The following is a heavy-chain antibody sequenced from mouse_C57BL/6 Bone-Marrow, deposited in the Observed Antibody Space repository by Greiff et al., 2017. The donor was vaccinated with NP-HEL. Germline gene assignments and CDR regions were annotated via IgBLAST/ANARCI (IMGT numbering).Heavy chain of an antibody. D-gene: IGHD2-4*01. CDR1: GYTFTSYW. V-gene: IGHV1-5*01. Sequence: VQPQQSGTVLARPGASVKMSCKTSGYTFTSYWMHWVKQRPGQGLEWIGAIYPGNSDTSYNQKFKGKAKLTAVTSASPAYMELSSLTNEDSAVYYCTPYDYDGAWFAYWGQGTLVTVSA. J-gene: IGHJ3*01. CDR2: IYPGNSDT. CDR3: TPYDYDGAWFAY.